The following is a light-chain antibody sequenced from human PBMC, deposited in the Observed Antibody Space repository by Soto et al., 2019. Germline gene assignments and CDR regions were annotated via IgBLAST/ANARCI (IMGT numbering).Light chain of an antibody. J-gene: IGLJ2*01. V-gene: IGLV2-11*01. CDR1: SSDVGGYNF. CDR3: CSYAGSHFL. CDR2: DVS. Sequence: QSVLTQPRSVSGSPGQSVTISCTGTSSDVGGYNFVSWYQQHPGKAPKLMIYDVSQRPSGVPDRFSGSKFGNTASLTISGLQDEDEADYYCCSYAGSHFLFGGGTKLTVL.